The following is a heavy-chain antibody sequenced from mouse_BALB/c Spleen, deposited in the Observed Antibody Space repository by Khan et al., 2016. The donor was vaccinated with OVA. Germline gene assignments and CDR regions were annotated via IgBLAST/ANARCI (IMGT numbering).Heavy chain of an antibody. CDR1: GFNIRHYY. J-gene: IGHJ4*01. Sequence: VQLKQSGADLVRSGASVKLSCIASGFNIRHYYLHWVKQRPEQGLEWIGWIDPDNGDTEYDPKFQGKATMTADTSSNTAYLQLSSLTSEDTAVYYGTTGWGYAMDYWGQGTSVTVSS. CDR2: IDPDNGDT. CDR3: TTGWGYAMDY. D-gene: IGHD4-1*01. V-gene: IGHV14-4*02.